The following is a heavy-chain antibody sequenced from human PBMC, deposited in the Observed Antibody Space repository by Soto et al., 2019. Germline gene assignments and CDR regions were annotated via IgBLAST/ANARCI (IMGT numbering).Heavy chain of an antibody. J-gene: IGHJ4*02. CDR1: GFTFSSHS. V-gene: IGHV3-21*01. D-gene: IGHD6-19*01. CDR2: ITSSSSYI. Sequence: SLRLSCAASGFTFSSHSMNWVRQAPGKGLEWVSSITSSSSYINYADSVKGRFTISRDNAKTSLYLQMNSLRAEDTAVYYCAREPGVSSGWYVDYWGQGTRVTVSS. CDR3: AREPGVSSGWYVDY.